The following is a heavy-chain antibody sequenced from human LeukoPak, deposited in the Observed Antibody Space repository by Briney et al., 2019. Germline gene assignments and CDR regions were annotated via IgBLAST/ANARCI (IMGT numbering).Heavy chain of an antibody. J-gene: IGHJ6*03. D-gene: IGHD6-13*01. CDR2: IYTSGST. CDR3: ARAGNPYTGYSSSWYYYYYMDV. V-gene: IGHV4-4*07. Sequence: PSETLSLTCTVSGGSLSSYYWSWIRQPAGQGLEWIGRIYTSGSTNYNPSLKSRVTMSVDTSQNQFSLKLSSVTAADTAVYYCARAGNPYTGYSSSWYYYYYMDVWGKGTTVTVSS. CDR1: GGSLSSYY.